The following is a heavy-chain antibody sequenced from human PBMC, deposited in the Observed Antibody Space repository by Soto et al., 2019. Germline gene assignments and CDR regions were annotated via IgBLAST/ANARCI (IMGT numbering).Heavy chain of an antibody. Sequence: ASVKVSCKAAGYTFTGYYIHWVRQAPGQGLEWMGWINPQTGGTSYAQKFQGRVTLSRDTSINTAYLELSRLTFDDAAVYFCARERYQVISDGMDVWGQGTTVTVSS. CDR3: ARERYQVISDGMDV. J-gene: IGHJ6*02. CDR1: GYTFTGYY. CDR2: INPQTGGT. D-gene: IGHD2-2*01. V-gene: IGHV1-2*02.